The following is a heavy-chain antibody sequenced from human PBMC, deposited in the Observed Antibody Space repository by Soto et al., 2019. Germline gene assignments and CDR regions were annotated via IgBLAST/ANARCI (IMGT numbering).Heavy chain of an antibody. CDR1: GFTFSSYA. J-gene: IGHJ6*02. D-gene: IGHD6-6*01. V-gene: IGHV3-30*04. CDR3: ASDHGSSASFYYSMHV. Sequence: QVQLVESGGGVVQPGRSLRLSCAASGFTFSSYAIHWVRQAPGKGLQWVAVISYDGSNKYYADSVKGRFTISRDNSKNTLCLQMNRLRADDAAVYYCASDHGSSASFYYSMHVWGQGITVTVSS. CDR2: ISYDGSNK.